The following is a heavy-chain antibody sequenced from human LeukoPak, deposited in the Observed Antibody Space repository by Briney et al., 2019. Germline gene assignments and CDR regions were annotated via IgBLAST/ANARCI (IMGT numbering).Heavy chain of an antibody. CDR1: GGSISSYY. D-gene: IGHD6-19*01. Sequence: SETLSLTCTVSGGSISSYYWSWIRQPPGKGLEWIGYIYYSGSTDYNPSLKSRVTISVDTSKNQFSLKLSSVTAADTAVYYCARNRGWYATDVWGQGAAVTVSS. J-gene: IGHJ6*02. V-gene: IGHV4-59*01. CDR2: IYYSGST. CDR3: ARNRGWYATDV.